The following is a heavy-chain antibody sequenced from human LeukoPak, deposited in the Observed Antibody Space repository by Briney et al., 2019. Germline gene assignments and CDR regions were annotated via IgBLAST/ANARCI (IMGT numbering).Heavy chain of an antibody. CDR3: AKEYGSGSYYNTLDY. V-gene: IGHV3-30*18. CDR2: ISYDGSNK. D-gene: IGHD3-10*01. Sequence: PGGSLRLSCAASGFTFSSYGMHWVRQAPGKGLEWVAVISYDGSNKYYADSVKGRFTISRDNSKNTLYLQMNSLRAEDTAVYYCAKEYGSGSYYNTLDYWGQGTLVTVSS. CDR1: GFTFSSYG. J-gene: IGHJ4*02.